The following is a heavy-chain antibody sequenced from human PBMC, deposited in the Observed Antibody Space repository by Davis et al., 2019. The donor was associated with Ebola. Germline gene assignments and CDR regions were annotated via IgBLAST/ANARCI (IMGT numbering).Heavy chain of an antibody. CDR3: ARRNYYGSGTVYFDP. CDR1: GYTFTSYA. Sequence: ASVKVSCKASGYTFTSYAISWVRQVPGQGLEWMGWISTYNRNAHYGQNVQGRVTMTTDTSTSTAYMELRNLRSDDTAVYFCARRNYYGSGTVYFDPWGQGTLVTVSS. CDR2: ISTYNRNA. J-gene: IGHJ4*02. V-gene: IGHV1-18*01. D-gene: IGHD3-10*01.